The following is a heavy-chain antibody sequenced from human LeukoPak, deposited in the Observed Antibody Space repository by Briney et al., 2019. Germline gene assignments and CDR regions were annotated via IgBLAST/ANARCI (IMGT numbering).Heavy chain of an antibody. J-gene: IGHJ4*02. CDR2: ISAYNGNT. CDR3: ARSELRYFDWLLSPDIDY. Sequence: ASVKVSCKASGYTFTSYGISWVRQAPGQGLEWMGWISAYNGNTNYAQKLQGRVTTTTDTSTSTAYMELRSLRSDDMAVYYCARSELRYFDWLLSPDIDYWGQGTLVTVSS. CDR1: GYTFTSYG. V-gene: IGHV1-18*03. D-gene: IGHD3-9*01.